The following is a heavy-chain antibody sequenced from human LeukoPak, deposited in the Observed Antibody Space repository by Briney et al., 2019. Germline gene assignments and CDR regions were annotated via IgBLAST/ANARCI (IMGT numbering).Heavy chain of an antibody. CDR1: GGSISSYY. CDR3: AREDYCSGGSCYSGYFQH. Sequence: SETLSLTCTVSGGSISSYYWSWIRQPPGKGLEWIGYIYYSGTTNYNPSLKSRVTISVDTSKNQFSLKLSSVTAADTAVYYCAREDYCSGGSCYSGYFQHWGQGTLVAVSS. D-gene: IGHD2-15*01. V-gene: IGHV4-59*01. J-gene: IGHJ1*01. CDR2: IYYSGTT.